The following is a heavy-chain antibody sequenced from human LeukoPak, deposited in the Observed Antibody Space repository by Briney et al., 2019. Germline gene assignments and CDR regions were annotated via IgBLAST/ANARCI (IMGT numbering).Heavy chain of an antibody. J-gene: IGHJ4*02. D-gene: IGHD3-22*01. Sequence: SETLSLTCTVSGGSISSYYWSWIRQPAGKGLEWIGRIYTSGSTNYNPSLKSRVTISVDKSKNPFSLKLSSVTAADTAVYYCARYVYYDSSGYYFDYWGQGTLVTVSS. CDR3: ARYVYYDSSGYYFDY. V-gene: IGHV4-4*07. CDR2: IYTSGST. CDR1: GGSISSYY.